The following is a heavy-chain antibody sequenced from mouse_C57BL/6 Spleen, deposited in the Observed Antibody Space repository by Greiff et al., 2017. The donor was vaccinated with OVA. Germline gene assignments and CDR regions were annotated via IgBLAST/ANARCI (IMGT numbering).Heavy chain of an antibody. CDR3: ARDYYSSSYWYFDV. V-gene: IGHV1-18*01. CDR1: GYTFTDYY. Sequence: EVQLQQSGPELVKPGASVKIPCKASGYTFTDYYMDWVKQSHGTSLEWIGAINPNNGGTIYNQKFKGKDTLTVDKSSSTAYMELRSLTSEDTAVDYGARDYYSSSYWYFDVWGTGTTVTVSS. CDR2: INPNNGGT. J-gene: IGHJ1*03. D-gene: IGHD1-1*01.